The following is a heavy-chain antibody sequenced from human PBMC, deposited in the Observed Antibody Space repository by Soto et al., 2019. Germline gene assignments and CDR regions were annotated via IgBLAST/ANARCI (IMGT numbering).Heavy chain of an antibody. J-gene: IGHJ6*02. CDR1: GFTFSSYG. CDR2: ISYDGSNK. D-gene: IGHD4-4*01. CDR3: AKGFLGDYTQEDYYYYGMDV. V-gene: IGHV3-30*18. Sequence: GGSLRLSCAASGFTFSSYGMHWVRQAPGKGLEWVAVISYDGSNKYYADSVKGRFTISRDNSKNTLYLQMNSLRAEDTAVYYCAKGFLGDYTQEDYYYYGMDVWGQGTTVTVSS.